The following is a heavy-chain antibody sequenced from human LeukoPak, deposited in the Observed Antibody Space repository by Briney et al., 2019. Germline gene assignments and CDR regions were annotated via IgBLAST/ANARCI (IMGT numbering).Heavy chain of an antibody. CDR1: GFTFSSYA. CDR3: AKGSYCSSTSCYSWHYYYYMDV. V-gene: IGHV3-30*04. CDR2: ISYDGSNK. D-gene: IGHD2-2*02. Sequence: PGRSLRLSCAASGFTFSSYAMHWVRQAPGKGLEWVAVISYDGSNKQYADSVKGRFTISRDNSKNTLYLQMNSLRAEDTAVYYCAKGSYCSSTSCYSWHYYYYMDVWGKGTTVTVSS. J-gene: IGHJ6*03.